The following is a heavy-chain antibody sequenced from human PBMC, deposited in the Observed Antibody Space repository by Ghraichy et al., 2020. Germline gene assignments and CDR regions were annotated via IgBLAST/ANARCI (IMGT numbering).Heavy chain of an antibody. J-gene: IGHJ6*02. CDR1: GGSVSSYF. CDR3: ARDASNAVNGLFYGVDV. V-gene: IGHV4-59*02. Sequence: ETLSLTCTVSGGSVSSYFWTWIRQPPGKGLEWIGQISYGGRTNYNPSLKSRLTISVDTSKNQFSLKLTSVTAADTAVYYCARDASNAVNGLFYGVDVWGRGTTVTVSS. CDR2: ISYGGRT. D-gene: IGHD1-1*01.